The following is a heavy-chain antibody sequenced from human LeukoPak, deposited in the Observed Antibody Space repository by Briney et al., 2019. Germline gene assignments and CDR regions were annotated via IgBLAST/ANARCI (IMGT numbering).Heavy chain of an antibody. CDR1: GGSISSSSYY. CDR3: ARRRVTVTTPPDAFDI. V-gene: IGHV4-39*01. CDR2: IYYSGST. Sequence: SETLSLTCTVSGGSISSSSYYWGWIRQPPGKGLEWIGSIYYSGSTYYNPSLKSRVTVSVDTSKNQFSLKLSSVTAADTALYYCARRRVTVTTPPDAFDIWGQGTMVTVSS. J-gene: IGHJ3*02. D-gene: IGHD4-17*01.